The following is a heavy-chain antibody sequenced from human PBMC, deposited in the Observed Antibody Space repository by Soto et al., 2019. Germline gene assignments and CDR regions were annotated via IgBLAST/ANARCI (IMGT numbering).Heavy chain of an antibody. D-gene: IGHD2-15*01. Sequence: LETLSLTCAVYGGSFSGYYWSWIRQPPGKGLEWIGEINHSGSTNYNPSLKSRVTISVDTPKNQFSLKLSSVTAADTAVYYCARAPGSDIVVVVAATSYYGMDVWGQGTTVTVSS. V-gene: IGHV4-34*01. J-gene: IGHJ6*02. CDR3: ARAPGSDIVVVVAATSYYGMDV. CDR1: GGSFSGYY. CDR2: INHSGST.